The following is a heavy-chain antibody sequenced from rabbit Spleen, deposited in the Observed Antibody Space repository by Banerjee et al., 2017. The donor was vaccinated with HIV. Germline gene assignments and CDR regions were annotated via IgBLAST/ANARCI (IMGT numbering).Heavy chain of an antibody. V-gene: IGHV1S45*01. CDR2: IYTGNGKT. J-gene: IGHJ4*01. CDR3: ARDAGSGDYIDVYFNL. CDR1: GLDFSAYYN. Sequence: QEQLEESGGGLVKPEGSLTLTCKASGLDFSAYYNMCWVRQAPGKGLELIACIYTGNGKTYYASWAKGRFTISKSSSTTVTLQMTSLTAADTATYFCARDAGSGDYIDVYFNLWGPGTLVTVS. D-gene: IGHD8-1*01.